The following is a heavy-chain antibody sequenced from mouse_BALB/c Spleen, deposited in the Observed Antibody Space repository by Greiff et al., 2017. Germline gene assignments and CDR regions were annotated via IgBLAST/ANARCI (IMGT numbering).Heavy chain of an antibody. CDR2: IWRGGST. Sequence: VQLVESGPSLVQPSQSLSITCTVSGFSLTSYGVHWVRQSPGKGLEWLGVIWRGGSTDYNAAFMSRLSITKDNSKSQVFFKMNSLQADDTAIYYCAKNPSYDRYFDVWGAGTTVTVSS. CDR3: AKNPSYDRYFDV. D-gene: IGHD2-12*01. J-gene: IGHJ1*01. V-gene: IGHV2-5-1*01. CDR1: GFSLTSYG.